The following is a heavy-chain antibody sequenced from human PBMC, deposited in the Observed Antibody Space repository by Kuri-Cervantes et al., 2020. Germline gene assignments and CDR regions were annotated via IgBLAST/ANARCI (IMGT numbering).Heavy chain of an antibody. J-gene: IGHJ5*02. V-gene: IGHV1-18*01. CDR1: GYIFTSYG. CDR2: ISPYNGNT. D-gene: IGHD1-26*01. CDR3: ARLPNPVGAPWWFDP. Sequence: ASVKDSCKASGYIFTSYGITWVRQAPGQGLEWMGCISPYNGNTNYAQRLQGRVTMTTDTSTSTAYMELRSLRSDDTAVYYCARLPNPVGAPWWFDPWGQGTLVTVSS.